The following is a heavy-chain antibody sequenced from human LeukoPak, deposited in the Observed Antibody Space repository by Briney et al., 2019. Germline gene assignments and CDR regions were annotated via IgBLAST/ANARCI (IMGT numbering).Heavy chain of an antibody. CDR2: INDRGGYI. CDR3: VRERDRGIEVADDFDY. D-gene: IGHD6-19*01. Sequence: GGSLRLSCAASGFTFSMYSMAWVRQAPGKGLEWVSVINDRGGYIQDADSVKGRSTIARDNSQNTLFLDMNSLRVEDTAVYYCVRERDRGIEVADDFDYWGQGTLVTVSS. V-gene: IGHV3-23*01. J-gene: IGHJ4*02. CDR1: GFTFSMYS.